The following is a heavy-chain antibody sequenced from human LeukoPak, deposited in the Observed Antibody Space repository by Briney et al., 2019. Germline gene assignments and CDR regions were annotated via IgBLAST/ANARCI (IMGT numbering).Heavy chain of an antibody. CDR3: ARGPFMPNPWFDP. D-gene: IGHD2-2*01. Sequence: ASVKVSCKASGYTFAGYYMHWVRQAPGQGLEWMGWISPNNGGTNYAQKLQGRVTITRDTSIGTAYMELSRLSSDDTAVYYCARGPFMPNPWFDPGGQGTLVTVSS. V-gene: IGHV1-2*02. CDR2: ISPNNGGT. J-gene: IGHJ5*02. CDR1: GYTFAGYY.